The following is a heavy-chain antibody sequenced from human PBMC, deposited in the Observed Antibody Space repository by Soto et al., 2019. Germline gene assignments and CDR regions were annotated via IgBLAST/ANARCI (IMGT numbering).Heavy chain of an antibody. CDR2: IVPLFGST. Sequence: QVQLVQSGAEVKKPGSSVKVSCKASGGTFRSYTFSWVRQAPGQGLEWMGGIVPLFGSTNNAEVFQGRLTINRDQSTNTVYMELASLASEDSAVYFCARDGDLGASKRPRGPFDFWGQGTLVTVSS. CDR1: GGTFRSYT. CDR3: ARDGDLGASKRPRGPFDF. D-gene: IGHD3-16*01. V-gene: IGHV1-69*01. J-gene: IGHJ3*01.